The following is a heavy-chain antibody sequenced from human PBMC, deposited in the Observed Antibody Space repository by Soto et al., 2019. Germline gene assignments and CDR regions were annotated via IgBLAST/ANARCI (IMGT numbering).Heavy chain of an antibody. V-gene: IGHV5-10-1*01. D-gene: IGHD6-13*01. CDR3: ARHAIAAAGTTYYYYGRDV. CDR2: IDPSDSYT. Sequence: GESLKISCKGSGYSFTSYWISWVRQMPGKGLEWMGRIDPSDSYTNYSPSFQGHVTISADKSISTAYLQWSSLKASDTAMYYCARHAIAAAGTTYYYYGRDVWGQGTTGTVS. J-gene: IGHJ6*02. CDR1: GYSFTSYW.